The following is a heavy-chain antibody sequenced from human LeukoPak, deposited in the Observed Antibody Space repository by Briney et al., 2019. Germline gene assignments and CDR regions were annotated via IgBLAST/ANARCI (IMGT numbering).Heavy chain of an antibody. V-gene: IGHV4-61*08. Sequence: PSETLSLTCTVSGGSISSGGYSWSWIRQPPGKGLEWIGYIAYSGSTYYNPSLKSRVTISLDTSKNQCSLKLSSVPAADTAVYYCATRITMIVDPIGNNWFDPWGPGTLVTVSS. J-gene: IGHJ5*02. D-gene: IGHD3-22*01. CDR1: GGSISSGGYS. CDR3: ATRITMIVDPIGNNWFDP. CDR2: IAYSGST.